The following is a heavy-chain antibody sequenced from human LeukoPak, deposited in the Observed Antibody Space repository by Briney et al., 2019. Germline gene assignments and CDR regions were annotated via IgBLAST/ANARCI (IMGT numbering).Heavy chain of an antibody. J-gene: IGHJ4*02. CDR1: GYTFTSYD. V-gene: IGHV1-8*03. CDR2: MNPNSGNT. D-gene: IGHD6-13*01. Sequence: GASVKVSCKASGYTFTSYDINWVRQATGQGLEWMGWMNPNSGNTGYAQKFQGRVTITRNTSISTAYMELSSLRSEDTAVYYCARVGIAAAGIDYWGQGTVVTVSS. CDR3: ARVGIAAAGIDY.